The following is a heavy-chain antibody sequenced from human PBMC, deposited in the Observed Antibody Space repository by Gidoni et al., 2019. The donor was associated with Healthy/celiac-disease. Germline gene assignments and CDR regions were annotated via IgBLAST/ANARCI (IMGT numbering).Heavy chain of an antibody. V-gene: IGHV3-11*01. Sequence: QVQLVESGGGLVKSGGSLRLSCAASGFTFSDHYMSWIRQAPGKGLEWVSDFSSSGSTIYYADSVKGRFTISRDNAKNSLYLQMNSLRAEDTAVYYCARRYYDILTGPGGFDPWGQGTLVTVSS. CDR2: FSSSGSTI. D-gene: IGHD3-9*01. CDR3: ARRYYDILTGPGGFDP. J-gene: IGHJ5*02. CDR1: GFTFSDHY.